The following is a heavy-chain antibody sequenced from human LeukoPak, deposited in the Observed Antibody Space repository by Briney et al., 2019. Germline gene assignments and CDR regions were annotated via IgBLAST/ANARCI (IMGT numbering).Heavy chain of an antibody. D-gene: IGHD3-3*01. CDR1: GGSISSYY. CDR3: ARGGWGIFGVAVYYYGMDV. V-gene: IGHV4-59*01. CDR2: IYYSGST. Sequence: PSETLSLTCTVSGGSISSYYWSWIRQPPGKGLEWIGYIYYSGSTNYNPSLKSRVTISVDTSKNQFSLKLSSVTAADTAVYYSARGGWGIFGVAVYYYGMDVWGQGTTVTVSS. J-gene: IGHJ6*02.